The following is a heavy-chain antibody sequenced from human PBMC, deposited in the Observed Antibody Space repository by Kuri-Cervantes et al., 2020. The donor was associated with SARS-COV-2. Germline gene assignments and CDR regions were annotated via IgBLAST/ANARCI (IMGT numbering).Heavy chain of an antibody. CDR1: GFTVNSYY. D-gene: IGHD6-19*01. J-gene: IGHJ3*01. CDR3: ARGNVAVAGDAFDV. Sequence: GESLKISCAASGFTVNSYYINWVRQAPGKGLEWVSVIFTDDKTYYADSVKGGVNMSRDNFRNTVFLQINSLRADDTAVYYCARGNVAVAGDAFDVWGHGTVVTVSS. CDR2: IFTDDKT. V-gene: IGHV3-66*01.